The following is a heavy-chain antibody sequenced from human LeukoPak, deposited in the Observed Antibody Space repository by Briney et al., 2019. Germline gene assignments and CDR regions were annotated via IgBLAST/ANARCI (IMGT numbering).Heavy chain of an antibody. D-gene: IGHD5-12*01. CDR1: GFTFSNTA. V-gene: IGHV3-23*01. CDR3: AKGPSDIVVSYYGMDV. J-gene: IGHJ6*02. Sequence: GGSLRLSCAASGFTFSNTAMSWVRRAPGKGLEWVSAISASGDGTFYTDSVKGRFTVSRDNSKNTLYLQMNSLRAEDTAVYYCAKGPSDIVVSYYGMDVWGQGTTVTVSS. CDR2: ISASGDGT.